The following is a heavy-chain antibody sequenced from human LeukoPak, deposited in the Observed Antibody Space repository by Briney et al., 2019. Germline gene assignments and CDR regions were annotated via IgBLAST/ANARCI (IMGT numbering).Heavy chain of an antibody. CDR1: GGSISSNSYY. CDR2: IYYSGIT. D-gene: IGHD2-2*01. CDR3: ARQDPIGGQLDY. Sequence: SETLSLTCTVSGGSISSNSYYWGWIRQPPGKGLEWIGSIYYSGITYHNPSLKSRVIISVDTSKNQFSLKLSSATAADTAVYYCARQDPIGGQLDYWGQGTLVTVSS. J-gene: IGHJ4*02. V-gene: IGHV4-39*01.